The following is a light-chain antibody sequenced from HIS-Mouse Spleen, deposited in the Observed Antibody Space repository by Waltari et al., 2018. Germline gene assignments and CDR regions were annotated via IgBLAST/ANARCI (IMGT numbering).Light chain of an antibody. V-gene: IGLV2-23*01. J-gene: IGLJ2*01. CDR1: RSDVGRYNL. Sequence: QSALTQPASVSGSPGQSITISCTGTRSDVGRYNLFSWYQQHPGKAPKLMIYEGSKRPSGVSNRFSGSKSGNTASLTISGLQAEDEADYYCCSYAGSSTHVVFGGGTKLTVL. CDR3: CSYAGSSTHVV. CDR2: EGS.